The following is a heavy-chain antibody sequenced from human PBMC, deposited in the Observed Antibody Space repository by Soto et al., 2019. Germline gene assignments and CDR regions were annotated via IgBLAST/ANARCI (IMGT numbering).Heavy chain of an antibody. CDR2: IGGSGGGT. Sequence: PVGSLRLSCAGSGFTFNSYAMTWVRQAPGKGLEWVSSIGGSGGGTFYAESVKGRFTISRDISTNTPFLQMKSLRIEDTAMYYCARVANIEDAFDIWGQGTMVTVSS. V-gene: IGHV3-23*01. J-gene: IGHJ3*02. CDR3: ARVANIEDAFDI. CDR1: GFTFNSYA.